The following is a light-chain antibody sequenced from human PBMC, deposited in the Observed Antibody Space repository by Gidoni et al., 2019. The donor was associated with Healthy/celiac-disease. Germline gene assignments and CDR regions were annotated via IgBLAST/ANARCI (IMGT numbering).Light chain of an antibody. CDR2: GAS. Sequence: EIVLTQSPGTLSLSPGDRATLTCRASQSVSSSYLAWCQQKPGQAPRLLIYGASSRATGIPDRFSGSGSGTDFTLTISRLEPEDFAVYYCQRYGSSPTWTFGQGTKVEIK. V-gene: IGKV3-20*01. J-gene: IGKJ1*01. CDR1: QSVSSSY. CDR3: QRYGSSPTWT.